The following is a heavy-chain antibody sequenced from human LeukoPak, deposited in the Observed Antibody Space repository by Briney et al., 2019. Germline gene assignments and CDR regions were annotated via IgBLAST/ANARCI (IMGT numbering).Heavy chain of an antibody. CDR2: INTDGSST. J-gene: IGHJ4*02. CDR1: GLTFSSYW. D-gene: IGHD6-19*01. CDR3: ARDGRYSSGCSEFDY. V-gene: IGHV3-74*01. Sequence: GGSLRLSCAASGLTFSSYWMHWVRQAPGKGLVWVSRINTDGSSTTYADSVKGRFTISRDNAKKTLYLQMNSLRAEDTAVYYCARDGRYSSGCSEFDYWGQGTLVTVSS.